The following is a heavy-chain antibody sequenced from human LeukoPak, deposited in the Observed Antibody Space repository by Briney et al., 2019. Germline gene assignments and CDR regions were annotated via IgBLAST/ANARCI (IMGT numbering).Heavy chain of an antibody. Sequence: GGSLRLSCTASGLIFGNYAMGWVRQAPGKGLEWVSGISGRGGTTYYPDFVKGRFTISRDNSKNTVDLQMSNLRVEDTAIYFCARDRRISIMAPRSFDYWGQGILVTVSS. V-gene: IGHV3-23*01. D-gene: IGHD3-16*01. CDR3: ARDRRISIMAPRSFDY. CDR1: GLIFGNYA. CDR2: ISGRGGTT. J-gene: IGHJ4*02.